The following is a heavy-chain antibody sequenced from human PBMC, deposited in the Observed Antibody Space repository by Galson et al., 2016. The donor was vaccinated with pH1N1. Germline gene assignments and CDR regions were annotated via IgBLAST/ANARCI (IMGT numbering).Heavy chain of an antibody. CDR1: GFTFNSNA. CDR3: GKDSDYGGQLR. Sequence: SLRLSCAASGFTFNSNAMHWVRQAPGKGLEWVAFIRFDGSKKYYADSVKGRFTISRDNSRATLFLQMNSLRPEDTAVYYCGKDSDYGGQLRWGQGTLVTVSS. J-gene: IGHJ4*02. V-gene: IGHV3-30*02. D-gene: IGHD4-23*01. CDR2: IRFDGSKK.